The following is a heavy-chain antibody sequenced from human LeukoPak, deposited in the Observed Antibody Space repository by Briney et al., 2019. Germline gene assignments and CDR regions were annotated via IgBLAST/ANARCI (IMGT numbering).Heavy chain of an antibody. CDR1: GFTVSSNY. Sequence: GGSLRLSHAASGFTVSSNYMSWVRQAPGKGLEWVSVIYSGGSTYYADSVKGRFTISRDNSKNTLYLQMYSLRAEDTAVYYCAREVIAVAGDAFDIWGQGTMVTVSS. CDR2: IYSGGST. D-gene: IGHD6-19*01. J-gene: IGHJ3*02. V-gene: IGHV3-66*01. CDR3: AREVIAVAGDAFDI.